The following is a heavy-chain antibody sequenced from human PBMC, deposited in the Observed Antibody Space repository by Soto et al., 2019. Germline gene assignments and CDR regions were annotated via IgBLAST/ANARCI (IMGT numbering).Heavy chain of an antibody. CDR3: ARDGGYCSGGSCYPLYDY. CDR2: IYYSGST. Sequence: QVQLQESGPGLVKPSETLSLTCTVSGGSISSYYWSWIRQPPGKGLEWIGYIYYSGSTNYNPSLKSRVTISVDTSKNQFSLKLSSVTAADTAVYYCARDGGYCSGGSCYPLYDYWGQGTLVTVSS. D-gene: IGHD2-15*01. CDR1: GGSISSYY. J-gene: IGHJ4*02. V-gene: IGHV4-59*01.